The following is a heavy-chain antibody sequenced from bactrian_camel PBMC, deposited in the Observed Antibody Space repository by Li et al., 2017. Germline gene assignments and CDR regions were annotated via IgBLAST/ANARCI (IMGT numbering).Heavy chain of an antibody. Sequence: DVQLVESGGGSVQAGGSLRLSCGASGFTFSSYSMAWFRQSPGKEREGIAALEHGGITTYAPSVKGRFTISRDNAKKTLYLQMNDLNLRTQPCTTVPLVVGSGTPVPGRSPENLTPGVRVPRSPSP. D-gene: IGHD2*01. CDR3: PLVVGSGTPVPGRSPENLTP. V-gene: IGHV3S59*01. CDR2: LEHGGIT. J-gene: IGHJ4*01. CDR1: GFTFSSYS.